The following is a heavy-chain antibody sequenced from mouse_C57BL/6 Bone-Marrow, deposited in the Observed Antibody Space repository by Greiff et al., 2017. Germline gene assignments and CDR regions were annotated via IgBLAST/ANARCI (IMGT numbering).Heavy chain of an antibody. V-gene: IGHV1-61*01. Sequence: QVQLQQPGAELVRPGSSVKLSCKASGYTFTSYWMAWVKQRPGQGLEWIGNIYPSASETPYNQKFKDKATLPVAKSSSPAYMQLSSLTSERSAVYYGARWSHFAYWGQGTLVTVSA. CDR2: IYPSASET. J-gene: IGHJ3*01. CDR3: ARWSHFAY. CDR1: GYTFTSYW.